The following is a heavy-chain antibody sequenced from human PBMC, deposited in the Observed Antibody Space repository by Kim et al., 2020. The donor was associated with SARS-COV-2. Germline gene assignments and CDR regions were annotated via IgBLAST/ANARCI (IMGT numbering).Heavy chain of an antibody. Sequence: GGSLRLSCSTSGFSLTNYVVHWVRQAPGKGLEYVSGLPLSGSGLYYGESVQGRFTMSRDSSENMVYLQMTSLRVVDTAMYYCVKDRGRARVGTRSFDSWG. J-gene: IGHJ5*01. CDR1: GFSLTNYV. V-gene: IGHV3-64D*09. D-gene: IGHD1-1*01. CDR2: LPLSGSGL. CDR3: VKDRGRARVGTRSFDS.